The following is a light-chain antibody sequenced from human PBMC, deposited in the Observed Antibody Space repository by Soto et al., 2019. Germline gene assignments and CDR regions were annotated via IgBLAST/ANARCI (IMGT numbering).Light chain of an antibody. CDR2: EVT. J-gene: IGLJ1*01. CDR1: SSDVGAYNF. Sequence: QSALTQPASVSGSPGQSITISCSGTSSDVGAYNFASWYQVHPGRAPKLIISEVTVRPSGVSHRFSGSKSGNSASLTISGLQPEDEADYYCTSYTTTNTPYVFGSGTKVTVL. CDR3: TSYTTTNTPYV. V-gene: IGLV2-14*01.